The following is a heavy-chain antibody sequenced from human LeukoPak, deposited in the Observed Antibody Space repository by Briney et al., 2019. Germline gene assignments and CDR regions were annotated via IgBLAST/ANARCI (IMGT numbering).Heavy chain of an antibody. CDR1: GFSFNTYS. Sequence: GGSLRLSCTTSGFSFNTYSMSWVRQAPGKGLEWVSAISGSAATTFYADSVKGRFTISRDNAKNSLYLQMNSLRAEDTAVYYCASHSYCSSTSCYGYYYYMDVWGKGTTVTVSS. V-gene: IGHV3-23*01. CDR3: ASHSYCSSTSCYGYYYYMDV. J-gene: IGHJ6*03. D-gene: IGHD2-2*01. CDR2: ISGSAATT.